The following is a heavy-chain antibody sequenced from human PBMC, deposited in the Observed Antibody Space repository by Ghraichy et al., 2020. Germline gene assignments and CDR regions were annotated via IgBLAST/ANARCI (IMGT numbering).Heavy chain of an antibody. V-gene: IGHV3-74*01. CDR1: GFTLSSYW. J-gene: IGHJ4*02. D-gene: IGHD1-26*01. CDR2: INSDGSRT. CDR3: ARAVYSGSYHFDY. Sequence: GGSLRLSCEASGFTLSSYWMHWVRQAPGKGLVWVSRINSDGSRTNYADSVKGRFTISRDNAKNTLYLQMNSLRAEDTAVYYCARAVYSGSYHFDYWGQGTLVTVSS.